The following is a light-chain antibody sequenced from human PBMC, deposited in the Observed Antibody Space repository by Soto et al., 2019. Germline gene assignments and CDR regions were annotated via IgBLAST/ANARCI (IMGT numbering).Light chain of an antibody. CDR3: QQYGSSPMYT. Sequence: EIVLTQSPGTLSLSPGERATLSCRASQSVSSSYLAWYQQKPGQAPRLLIYGVSSRATGIPDRFSGSGSGTDFTLTISRLEPEDFAVYSCQQYGSSPMYTVGQGTKLEIK. CDR2: GVS. V-gene: IGKV3-20*01. CDR1: QSVSSSY. J-gene: IGKJ2*01.